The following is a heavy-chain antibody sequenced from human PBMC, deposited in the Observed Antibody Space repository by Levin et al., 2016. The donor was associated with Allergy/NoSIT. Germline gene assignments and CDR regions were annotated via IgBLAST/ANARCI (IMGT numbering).Heavy chain of an antibody. D-gene: IGHD1-26*01. J-gene: IGHJ4*02. V-gene: IGHV3-15*01. Sequence: WIRQPPGKGLEWVGRIKNIRSGGTTDYAAPVKGRFTISRDDSKNTLSLQMNSLRTEDTAVYYCTTIGPYSMEFNKWGQGTLVTVSS. CDR2: IKNIRSGGTT. CDR3: TTIGPYSMEFNK.